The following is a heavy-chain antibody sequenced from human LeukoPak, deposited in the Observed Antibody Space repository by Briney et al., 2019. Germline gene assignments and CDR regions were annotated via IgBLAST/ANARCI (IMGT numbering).Heavy chain of an antibody. CDR3: ARGFGYDFADY. CDR1: GGSISSGDHY. CDR2: ITLYSDTT. V-gene: IGHV4-30-4*01. Sequence: PSQTLSLTCSVSGGSISSGDHYWTWSRQPPGGGLEWMGFITLYSDTTSYNPSLKSRLMISIDTSKNQFSLTLTSVTAADTAVYFCARGFGYDFADYSGQGILVTVSS. D-gene: IGHD2-2*01. J-gene: IGHJ4*02.